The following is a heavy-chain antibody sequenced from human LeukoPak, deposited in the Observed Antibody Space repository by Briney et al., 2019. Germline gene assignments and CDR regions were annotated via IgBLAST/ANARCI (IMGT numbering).Heavy chain of an antibody. V-gene: IGHV4-31*03. CDR3: ARANAYCGGDCYSGFDY. D-gene: IGHD2-21*02. J-gene: IGHJ4*02. Sequence: SETLSLTCTVSGGSISSGGYYWSWIRQHPGKGLEWIGYNYYSGSTYYNPSLKSRVTISVDTSKNQFSLKLSSVTAADTAVYYCARANAYCGGDCYSGFDYWGQGTLVTVSS. CDR2: NYYSGST. CDR1: GGSISSGGYY.